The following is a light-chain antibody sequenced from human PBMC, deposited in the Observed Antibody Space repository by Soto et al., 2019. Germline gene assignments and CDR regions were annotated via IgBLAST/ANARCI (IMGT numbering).Light chain of an antibody. Sequence: QSVLTQPASVSGSPGQSITISCTGSSSDVGGYNYVSWYQQYPDKAPKLLIYEVTNRPSGVSSRFSGSKSGNTASLTISGLRAEDEADYYCSSYTSSTTLMFGGGTQLTVL. V-gene: IGLV2-14*01. CDR1: SSDVGGYNY. J-gene: IGLJ3*02. CDR2: EVT. CDR3: SSYTSSTTLM.